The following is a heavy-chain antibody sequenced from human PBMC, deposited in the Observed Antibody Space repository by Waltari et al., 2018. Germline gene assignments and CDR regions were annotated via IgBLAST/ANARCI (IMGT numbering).Heavy chain of an antibody. V-gene: IGHV3-15*07. CDR1: GFSFILPR. J-gene: IGHJ4*02. Sequence: EVQLVEAGGGFVKPGGSLSLSRTAPGFSFILPRIHWVRQAPGRGLEWVGRIKSKAHDEATDDAAPVQGRFTISRDDSKNTLYLQMTSLKSEDTGVYYCTTDLNSYGYVSGYGGQGTHLIVSS. D-gene: IGHD5-18*01. CDR2: IKSKAHDEAT. CDR3: TTDLNSYGYVSGY.